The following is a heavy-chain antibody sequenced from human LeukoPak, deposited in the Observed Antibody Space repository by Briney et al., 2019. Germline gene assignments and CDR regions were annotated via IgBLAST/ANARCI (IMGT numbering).Heavy chain of an antibody. J-gene: IGHJ6*04. V-gene: IGHV1-69*10. D-gene: IGHD3-3*01. CDR2: FVPILGTA. CDR3: AGIPVFGVVLHQEPV. Sequence: SVKVSCKASGGTFSDYALNWVRQAPGKGLEWMGVFVPILGTANSTQKFQDRVTIIADISTNTVYMELSSLRSEDTAVYFCAGIPVFGVVLHQEPVWGKGTTVTVSS. CDR1: GGTFSDYA.